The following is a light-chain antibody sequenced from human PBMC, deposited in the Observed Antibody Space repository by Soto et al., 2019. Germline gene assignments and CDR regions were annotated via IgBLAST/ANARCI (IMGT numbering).Light chain of an antibody. V-gene: IGKV1-5*03. CDR3: QHYNSYSEA. J-gene: IGKJ1*01. CDR1: QTISSW. Sequence: DTNQTRSHSILSRSGGASVTISCRARQTISSWLAWYQQKPGKAPKLLIYKASTLKSGVPSRFSGSGSGTEFTLTISSLQPDDFATYYCQHYNSYSEAFGQGTKVDIK. CDR2: KAS.